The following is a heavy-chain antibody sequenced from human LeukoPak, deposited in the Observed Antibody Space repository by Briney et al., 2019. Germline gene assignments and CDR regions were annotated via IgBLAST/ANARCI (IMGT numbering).Heavy chain of an antibody. CDR3: ARDWTVTTYSYYYGMDA. D-gene: IGHD4-11*01. J-gene: IGHJ6*02. Sequence: GGSLRLSCAASGFTFSSYSMNWVRQAPGKGLEWVSYISSSSSTIYYADSVKGRFTISRDNAKNSLYLQMNSLRDEDTAVYYCARDWTVTTYSYYYGMDAWGQGTTVTVSS. CDR2: ISSSSSTI. CDR1: GFTFSSYS. V-gene: IGHV3-48*02.